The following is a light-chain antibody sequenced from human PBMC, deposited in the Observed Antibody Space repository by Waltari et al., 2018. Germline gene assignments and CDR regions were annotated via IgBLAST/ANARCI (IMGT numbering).Light chain of an antibody. CDR1: ISDIGAYNH. Sequence: QSALTQPASVSGSPGQSITISCTGTISDIGAYNHVSWYQQYPGQAPKLLIFDVSDRPRGVFVRFSGSKSGNTASLTISGLQAEDEADYYCSSFTTSSSWIFGGGTKLTVL. CDR2: DVS. V-gene: IGLV2-14*03. J-gene: IGLJ2*01. CDR3: SSFTTSSSWI.